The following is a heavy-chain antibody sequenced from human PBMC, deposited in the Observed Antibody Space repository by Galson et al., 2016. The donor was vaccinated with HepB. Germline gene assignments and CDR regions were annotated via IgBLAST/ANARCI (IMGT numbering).Heavy chain of an antibody. V-gene: IGHV3-74*01. Sequence: SLRLSCAASGFRFSNYWMHWVRQAPGKGLVWISRIDRDGTSIGYADSVRGRFTISRDNAKNTLYLQMNSLRAEDMALYYCATLDPGMDVWGQGTTVTVSS. D-gene: IGHD3/OR15-3a*01. CDR3: ATLDPGMDV. J-gene: IGHJ6*02. CDR2: IDRDGTSI. CDR1: GFRFSNYW.